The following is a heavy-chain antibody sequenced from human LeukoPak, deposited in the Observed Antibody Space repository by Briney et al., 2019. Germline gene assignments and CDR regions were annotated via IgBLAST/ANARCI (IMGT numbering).Heavy chain of an antibody. CDR1: GYTFTSYG. J-gene: IGHJ5*02. V-gene: IGHV1-18*01. CDR2: ISAYNGNT. Sequence: GASVKVSCKASGYTFTSYGISWVRQAPGQGLEWMGWISAYNGNTNYAQKLQGRVTMTTDTSTSTAYMELRSLRSDDTAVYYCARSYNWRNYKAWFDPWGQGTLVTVSS. D-gene: IGHD1-20*01. CDR3: ARSYNWRNYKAWFDP.